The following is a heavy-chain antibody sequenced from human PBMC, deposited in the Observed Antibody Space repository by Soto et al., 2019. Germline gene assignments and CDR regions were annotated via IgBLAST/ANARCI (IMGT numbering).Heavy chain of an antibody. Sequence: PSETLSLTCTVSGDSITSSSHYWGWIRQSPGKGLECIANIYYDGNTYYNPSLKSRVTISVDTSKNQFSLKLSSVTAADTAVYYCARALYYYDSSGYYWFDPWGQGTLVTVSS. CDR2: IYYDGNT. CDR3: ARALYYYDSSGYYWFDP. D-gene: IGHD3-22*01. V-gene: IGHV4-39*07. CDR1: GDSITSSSHY. J-gene: IGHJ5*02.